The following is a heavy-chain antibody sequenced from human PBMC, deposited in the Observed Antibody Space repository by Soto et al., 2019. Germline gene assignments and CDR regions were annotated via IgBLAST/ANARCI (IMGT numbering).Heavy chain of an antibody. CDR1: GGTFSSYA. CDR2: TIPIFGTA. J-gene: IGHJ6*02. Sequence: GASVKVSCKASGGTFSSYAISWVRQAPGQGLEWMGGTIPIFGTANYAQKFQGRVTITADESTSTAYMELGSLRSEDTAVYYCAREVTDIVVVPAAPAGMIHYYGMDVWGQGTTVTVSS. V-gene: IGHV1-69*13. D-gene: IGHD2-2*01. CDR3: AREVTDIVVVPAAPAGMIHYYGMDV.